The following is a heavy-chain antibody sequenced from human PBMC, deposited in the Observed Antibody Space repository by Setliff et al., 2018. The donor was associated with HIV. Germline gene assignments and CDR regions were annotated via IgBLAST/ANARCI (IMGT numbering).Heavy chain of an antibody. J-gene: IGHJ6*03. V-gene: IGHV1-2*06. D-gene: IGHD3-3*01. Sequence: ASVKVSCKASGYTFTDYYMQWVRQAPGQGLEWMGRINPDSGGANYAQKFQGRVTMTRDTSISTAYMELSSLRSEGTAVYYCARDGYYNFWSGYGYYYYYMDVWGKGTTVTVSS. CDR1: GYTFTDYY. CDR3: ARDGYYNFWSGYGYYYYYMDV. CDR2: INPDSGGA.